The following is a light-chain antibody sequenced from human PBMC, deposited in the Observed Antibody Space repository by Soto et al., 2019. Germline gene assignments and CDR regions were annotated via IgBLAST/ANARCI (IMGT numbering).Light chain of an antibody. V-gene: IGLV1-40*01. CDR1: NSNIGAGYD. CDR2: GNS. J-gene: IGLJ2*01. CDR3: QSYDSGLFGLI. Sequence: QSVLTQPPSVSGAPGQRVTIACTGSNSNIGAGYDVHWYRHFPGAAPKLLLSGNSHRPSGVPDRFSGSKSGTSASLAITGLQAEDEADYYSQSYDSGLFGLIFGEGTKLTVL.